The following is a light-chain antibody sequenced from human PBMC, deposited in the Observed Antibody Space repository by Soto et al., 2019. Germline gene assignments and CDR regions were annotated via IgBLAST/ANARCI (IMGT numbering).Light chain of an antibody. V-gene: IGLV2-14*01. Sequence: QSVLTQPASVSGSPGQSITISCTGTSSEIGDYNYVSWYQQHPGKAPKVVIYDVSNRPSGVSNRFSGSKPGNTASLTFSGLQAEDEADYYCSSFTNSNTRVFGTGTKVTVL. J-gene: IGLJ1*01. CDR1: SSEIGDYNY. CDR3: SSFTNSNTRV. CDR2: DVS.